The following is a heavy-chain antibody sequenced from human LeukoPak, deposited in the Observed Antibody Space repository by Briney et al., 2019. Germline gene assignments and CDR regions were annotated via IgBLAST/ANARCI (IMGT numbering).Heavy chain of an antibody. CDR1: GYTFTGYY. CDR2: INPDNGGT. CDR3: ARDPSNSGYDYLYYFDY. V-gene: IGHV1-2*02. Sequence: ASVKVSCKASGYTFTGYYMHWVRQAPGQGLEWMGWINPDNGGTNYAQKFQGRVTMIRDMSISTAYMELSRLRSDDTAVYYCARDPSNSGYDYLYYFDYWGQGTLVTVSS. J-gene: IGHJ4*02. D-gene: IGHD5-12*01.